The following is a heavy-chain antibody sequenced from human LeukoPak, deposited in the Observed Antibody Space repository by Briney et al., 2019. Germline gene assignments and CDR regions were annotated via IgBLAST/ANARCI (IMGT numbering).Heavy chain of an antibody. CDR3: AKDLELAPFDY. Sequence: GSLRLSCAASGFTFSSYGMHWVRQAPGKGLEWVAFIRYDGSDKHYADSVKGRFTISRDNSKDTLYLQMNSLGAEDTAVYYCAKDLELAPFDYWGQGTLVTVSS. CDR1: GFTFSSYG. J-gene: IGHJ4*02. CDR2: IRYDGSDK. V-gene: IGHV3-30*02. D-gene: IGHD1-26*01.